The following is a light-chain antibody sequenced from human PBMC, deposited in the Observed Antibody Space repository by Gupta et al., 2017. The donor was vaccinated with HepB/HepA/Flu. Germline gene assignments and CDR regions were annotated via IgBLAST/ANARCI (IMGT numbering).Light chain of an antibody. CDR1: SSNIGAGYD. V-gene: IGLV1-40*01. J-gene: IGLJ1*01. CDR3: QSYDSSMGV. CDR2: GNI. Sequence: QSVLTQPPSVSGAPGQRVTISCTGSSSNIGAGYDVHWYQQLPGTAPKLLIYGNIKRPSGVPDRFSGSKSGTSASLAITGLQAEDEADYYCQSYDSSMGVFGTGTKVTVL.